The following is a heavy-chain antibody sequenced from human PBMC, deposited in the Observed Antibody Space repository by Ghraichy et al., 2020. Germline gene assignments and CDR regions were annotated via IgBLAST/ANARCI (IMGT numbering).Heavy chain of an antibody. Sequence: ASVKVSCKASGYTFTSYGISWVRQAPGQGLEWMGWISAYNGNTNYAQKFQGGVTMTTDTSTSTAYMELRSLRSADTAVYYCARDPEYQLLYYYYYGMDVWGQGTTVTVSS. CDR3: ARDPEYQLLYYYYYGMDV. J-gene: IGHJ6*02. CDR2: ISAYNGNT. CDR1: GYTFTSYG. D-gene: IGHD2-2*01. V-gene: IGHV1-18*01.